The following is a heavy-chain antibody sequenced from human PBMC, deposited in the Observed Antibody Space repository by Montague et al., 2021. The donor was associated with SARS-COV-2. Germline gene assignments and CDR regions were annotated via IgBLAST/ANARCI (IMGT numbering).Heavy chain of an antibody. CDR1: GGSFSGYH. V-gene: IGHV4-34*01. CDR3: ARLGEGVVPAPILGIGPFYSYFYMDV. Sequence: SETLSLTCAVYGGSFSGYHWNWIRQPPGKGLERIGEINHSGSANYNPSLKRRVTISVDTSKNQFSLKLNSVTAADTAVYYCARLGEGVVPAPILGIGPFYSYFYMDVWGKGATVTVSS. D-gene: IGHD2-2*02. J-gene: IGHJ6*03. CDR2: INHSGSA.